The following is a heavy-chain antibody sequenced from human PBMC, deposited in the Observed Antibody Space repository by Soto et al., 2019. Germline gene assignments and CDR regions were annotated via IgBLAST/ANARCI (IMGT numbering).Heavy chain of an antibody. Sequence: QVQLQESGPGRVKPSETLSLTCTVSGGSISSYYWSWIRQSPVKGLEWIGYIYYSGSTNYNPSLKGRVTISVDTSENQFTLKLSSVTAADTAVYYCARRWGRTFDYWGQGTLVTVSS. CDR2: IYYSGST. D-gene: IGHD1-26*01. CDR1: GGSISSYY. J-gene: IGHJ4*02. V-gene: IGHV4-59*08. CDR3: ARRWGRTFDY.